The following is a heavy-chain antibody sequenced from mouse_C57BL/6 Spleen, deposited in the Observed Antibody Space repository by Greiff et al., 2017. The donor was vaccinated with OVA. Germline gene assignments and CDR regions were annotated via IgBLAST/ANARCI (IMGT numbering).Heavy chain of an antibody. Sequence: DVMLVESGGGLVKPGGSLKLSCAASGFTFSDYGMHWVRQAPEKGLEWVAYISSGSSTIYYADTVKGRFTISRDNAKNTLFLQMTSLRSEDTAMYYCAKDFFYYAMDYWGQGTSVTVSS. CDR1: GFTFSDYG. CDR3: AKDFFYYAMDY. V-gene: IGHV5-17*01. J-gene: IGHJ4*01. CDR2: ISSGSSTI.